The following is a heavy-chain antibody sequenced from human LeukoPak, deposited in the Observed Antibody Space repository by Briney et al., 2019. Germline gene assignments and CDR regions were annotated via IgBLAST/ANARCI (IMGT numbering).Heavy chain of an antibody. CDR3: ARGPRNWGFDY. D-gene: IGHD7-27*01. CDR1: KYTFTSYD. V-gene: IGHV1-8*01. Sequence: ASVKVSCKASKYTFTSYDINWVRQATGQGLEWMGWMNPVSGNTGYAQNFQGRLTMTRDTAISTAYMELSSLRSEDTAVYYCARGPRNWGFDYWGQGPLVTVSS. CDR2: MNPVSGNT. J-gene: IGHJ4*02.